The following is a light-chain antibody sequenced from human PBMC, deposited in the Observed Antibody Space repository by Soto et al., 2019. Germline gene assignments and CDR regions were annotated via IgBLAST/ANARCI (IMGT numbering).Light chain of an antibody. J-gene: IGLJ2*01. CDR2: DVS. Sequence: QSALTQPASVSGSPGQSITISCTGTSSDVGGYNYVSWYQQHPGKAPKLMIYDVSNRPSGVSNRFSGSKSGNTASRTISGLQAEDESDYYCSSYTTSGSLVFGGGTKLTVL. CDR1: SSDVGGYNY. CDR3: SSYTTSGSLV. V-gene: IGLV2-14*01.